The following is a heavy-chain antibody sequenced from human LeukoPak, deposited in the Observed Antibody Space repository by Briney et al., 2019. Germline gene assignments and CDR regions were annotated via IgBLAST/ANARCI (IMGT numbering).Heavy chain of an antibody. CDR2: INPNSGGT. V-gene: IGHV1-2*02. D-gene: IGHD5-12*01. CDR1: GYTFTGYY. CDR3: ARDRWLRNPRGAIDY. J-gene: IGHJ4*02. Sequence: GASVKVSCKASGYTFTGYYMHWVRQAPGQGLEWMGWINPNSGGTNYAQKFQGRVTMTRDTSISTAYMELSRLRSDDTAVYYCARDRWLRNPRGAIDYWGQGTLVTVSS.